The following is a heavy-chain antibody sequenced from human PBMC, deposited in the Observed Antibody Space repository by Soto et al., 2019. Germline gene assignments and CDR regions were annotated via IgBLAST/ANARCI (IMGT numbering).Heavy chain of an antibody. CDR3: TTGSRNIFCRVVSCYFDF. CDR1: GFNFSEHW. V-gene: IGHV3-15*01. D-gene: IGHD3-9*01. J-gene: IGHJ2*01. CDR2: IKSKRYALVR. Sequence: LRLSSAASGFNFSEHWMHWVRQPPGKGPEWVGRIKSKRYALVRDYGAHLKGTFPLPQVDSKNTVYVEKNSLRTEDTDVYFCTTGSRNIFCRVVSCYFDFWGRGTLVTVSS.